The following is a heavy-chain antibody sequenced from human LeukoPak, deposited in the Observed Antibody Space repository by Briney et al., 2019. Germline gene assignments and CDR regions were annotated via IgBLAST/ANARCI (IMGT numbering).Heavy chain of an antibody. D-gene: IGHD1-26*01. CDR3: ARDQYSGSYFLLGAFDI. CDR2: ISGSGVST. Sequence: QPGGSLRLSCAVSGFTFSSYVMSWVRQAPGKGLEWVSSISGSGVSTYYADSVKGRFTISRDNSKNTLYLQMNSLRAEDTAVYYCARDQYSGSYFLLGAFDIWGQGTMVTVSS. V-gene: IGHV3-23*01. CDR1: GFTFSSYV. J-gene: IGHJ3*02.